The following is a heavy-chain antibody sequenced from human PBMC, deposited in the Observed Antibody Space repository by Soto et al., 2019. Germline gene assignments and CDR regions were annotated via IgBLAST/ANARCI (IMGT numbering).Heavy chain of an antibody. CDR1: GFSFSTYA. V-gene: IGHV3-23*01. CDR2: ISGSGGTT. D-gene: IGHD6-13*01. CDR3: AKDQAAAGTISRYFQH. J-gene: IGHJ1*01. Sequence: EVQLLESGGGLVQPEGSLRLSCAASGFSFSTYAMSWVRQAPGKGLEWFSGISGSGGTTYYADSVKGRFTISRDNSKNTLYLQVNSLRAEDTAVYYCAKDQAAAGTISRYFQHWGQGTLVTVSS.